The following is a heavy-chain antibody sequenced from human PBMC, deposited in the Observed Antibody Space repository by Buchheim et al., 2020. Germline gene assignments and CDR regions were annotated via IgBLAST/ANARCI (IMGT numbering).Heavy chain of an antibody. V-gene: IGHV3-66*01. D-gene: IGHD6-6*01. CDR1: GFTVSSNY. Sequence: EVQLVESGGGLVQPGGSLRLSCAASGFTVSSNYMSWVRQAPGKGLEWVSVIYSGGSTYYADSVKGRFTISRDNSKNTLYLQMNSLRAEDTAVYYCAGRSIAARQGSRPAVGHYYGMDVWGQGTT. J-gene: IGHJ6*02. CDR3: AGRSIAARQGSRPAVGHYYGMDV. CDR2: IYSGGST.